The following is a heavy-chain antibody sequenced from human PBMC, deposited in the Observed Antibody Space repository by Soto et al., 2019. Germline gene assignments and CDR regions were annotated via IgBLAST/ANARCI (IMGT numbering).Heavy chain of an antibody. D-gene: IGHD3-22*01. Sequence: GSSVKVSCKASGYTFTSYDINWVRQATGQGLEWMGWMNPNSGNTGYAQKFQGRVTMTRNTSISTAYMELSSLRSEDTAVYHCARSLYYDSSPLDPWGQGTLVNAS. CDR3: ARSLYYDSSPLDP. J-gene: IGHJ5*02. V-gene: IGHV1-8*01. CDR1: GYTFTSYD. CDR2: MNPNSGNT.